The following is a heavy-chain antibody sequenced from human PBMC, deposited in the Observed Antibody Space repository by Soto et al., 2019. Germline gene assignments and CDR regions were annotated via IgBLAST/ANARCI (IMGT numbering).Heavy chain of an antibody. Sequence: QVQLVESGGGVVQPGRSLRLSCAASGFTFSSYGMHWVRQAPGKGLEWVAVISYDGSNKYYADSVKGRFTISRDNSKNALYLQMNRLRAEDTAVYYCAKDGGMTGTTDLVHWTGDLDYWGRGTLVTVSS. CDR3: AKDGGMTGTTDLVHWTGDLDY. CDR2: ISYDGSNK. CDR1: GFTFSSYG. V-gene: IGHV3-30*18. J-gene: IGHJ4*02. D-gene: IGHD1-1*01.